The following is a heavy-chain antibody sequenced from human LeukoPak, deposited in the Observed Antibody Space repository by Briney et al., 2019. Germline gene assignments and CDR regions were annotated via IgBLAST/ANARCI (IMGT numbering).Heavy chain of an antibody. V-gene: IGHV3-74*01. Sequence: GESLTLTCTVSGFTLSNYWKHWRWHPQDKGPGRVSRINSDGVSTSDAVSGKGRFSIVSENAKNTLYLQMSSLRADDTAVCYCARVASGSFCGYYYYYMVVWGKGATVTVSS. CDR1: GFTLSNYW. CDR2: INSDGVST. J-gene: IGHJ6*03. D-gene: IGHD3-3*01. CDR3: ARVASGSFCGYYYYYMVV.